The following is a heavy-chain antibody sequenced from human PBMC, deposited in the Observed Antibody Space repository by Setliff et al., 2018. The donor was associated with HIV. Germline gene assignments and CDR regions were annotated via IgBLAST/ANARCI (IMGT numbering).Heavy chain of an antibody. CDR2: ISTHSGKT. J-gene: IGHJ4*01. CDR1: GYNFITFG. Sequence: ASVKVSCKASGYNFITFGINWVRQAPGQGLEWMGRISTHSGKTDYAEKFQGRLTMTMDTSTRTVFMELRSLTLDDTSVYYCARGSAPNIVVAASLDIWGQGTLVTVSS. CDR3: ARGSAPNIVVAASLDI. V-gene: IGHV1-18*01. D-gene: IGHD6-19*01.